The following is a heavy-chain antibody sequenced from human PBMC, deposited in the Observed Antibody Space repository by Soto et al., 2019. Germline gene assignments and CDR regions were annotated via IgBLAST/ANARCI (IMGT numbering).Heavy chain of an antibody. D-gene: IGHD4-4*01. CDR2: IYHSGST. V-gene: IGHV4-30-2*01. CDR1: GGSISSGGYS. J-gene: IGHJ5*02. CDR3: ARFNPISNPNWFDP. Sequence: SETLSLTCAVSGGSISSGGYSWSWIRQPPGKGLEWTGYIYHSGSTYYNPSLKSRVTISVDRSKNQFSLKLSSVTAADTAVYSCARFNPISNPNWFDPWGQGTLVTVSS.